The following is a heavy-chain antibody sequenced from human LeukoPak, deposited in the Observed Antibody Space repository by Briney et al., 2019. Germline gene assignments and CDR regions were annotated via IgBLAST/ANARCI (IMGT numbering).Heavy chain of an antibody. Sequence: PSETLSLTCTVSGGSISSSGYYWGWIRQTPGKGLEWIGSIYYSGSNYHNPSLKSRVSMSVDTSKNQFSLKLSSVTAADTAVYYCARDEVYYGSGSNWGQGTLVTVSS. CDR3: ARDEVYYGSGSN. CDR2: IYYSGSN. V-gene: IGHV4-39*07. J-gene: IGHJ4*02. CDR1: GGSISSSGYY. D-gene: IGHD3-10*01.